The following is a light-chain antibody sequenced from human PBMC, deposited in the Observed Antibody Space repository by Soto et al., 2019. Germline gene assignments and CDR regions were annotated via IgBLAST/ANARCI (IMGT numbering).Light chain of an antibody. J-gene: IGKJ2*01. V-gene: IGKV2-28*01. CDR3: MQALQTPYT. CDR1: QSLLHSNGYNY. CDR2: LGS. Sequence: DLVMTQSPLSLPVTPGEPASISCRSSQSLLHSNGYNYLDWYLQKPGQSPQLLIYLGSNRASGVPDRFSGSGSGIDFTLKISRVEAEDVGVYYCMQALQTPYTFGQGTKLEIK.